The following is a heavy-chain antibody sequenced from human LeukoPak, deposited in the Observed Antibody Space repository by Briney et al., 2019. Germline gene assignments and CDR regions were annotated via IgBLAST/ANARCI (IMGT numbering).Heavy chain of an antibody. CDR3: AGQPENTRGFY. V-gene: IGHV4-61*01. Sequence: SETLSLTCSVSGGSVSSGISYWSWIRQPPGEGLEWIAYISDSGGSDYNPSLRGRVTISLGTSENQFSLRLTSVTAADTAVYFCAGQPENTRGFYWGQGNLVTVSS. CDR2: ISDSGGS. CDR1: GGSVSSGISY. D-gene: IGHD2-2*01. J-gene: IGHJ1*01.